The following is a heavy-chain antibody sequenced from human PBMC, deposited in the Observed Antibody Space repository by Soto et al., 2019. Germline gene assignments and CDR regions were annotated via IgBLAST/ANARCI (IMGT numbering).Heavy chain of an antibody. V-gene: IGHV1-18*01. CDR1: GYTFTSYG. D-gene: IGHD6-13*01. CDR3: ARSPPGYSSSWTLFDY. Sequence: QVQLVQSGAEVKKPGASVKVSCKASGYTFTSYGISWVRQAPGQGLEWMGWISAYNGNTNYAQKLQGRVTMNTDTSTSTAYMELRSLRSDDTAVYYCARSPPGYSSSWTLFDYWGQGTLVTVSS. J-gene: IGHJ4*02. CDR2: ISAYNGNT.